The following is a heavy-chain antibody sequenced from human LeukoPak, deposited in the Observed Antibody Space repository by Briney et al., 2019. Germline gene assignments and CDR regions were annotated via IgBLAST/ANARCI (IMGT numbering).Heavy chain of an antibody. CDR3: ARFVVPTWASYFDY. D-gene: IGHD2-21*01. Sequence: SETLSLTCTVSGGSISSSSYYWGWIRQPLGKGLEWIGSIYYSGSTYYNPSLKSRVTISVDTSKNQFSLRLSSVTAADTAVYYCARFVVPTWASYFDYWGQGILVTVSS. CDR2: IYYSGST. V-gene: IGHV4-39*01. CDR1: GGSISSSSYY. J-gene: IGHJ4*02.